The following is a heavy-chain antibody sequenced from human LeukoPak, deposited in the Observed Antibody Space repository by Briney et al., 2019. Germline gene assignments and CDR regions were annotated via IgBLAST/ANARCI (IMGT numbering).Heavy chain of an antibody. V-gene: IGHV3-23*01. Sequence: GGSLRLSCGASGFTFSTYAVNWVRQAPGKGAEWVSAISGSGSSTYYADSVKGRFTISRDSSRNTVYLQMNNLRAEDTALYYCSKAAVPGTKYYLDYWGQGTLVTVSS. CDR3: SKAAVPGTKYYLDY. J-gene: IGHJ4*02. CDR1: GFTFSTYA. CDR2: ISGSGSST. D-gene: IGHD2-8*01.